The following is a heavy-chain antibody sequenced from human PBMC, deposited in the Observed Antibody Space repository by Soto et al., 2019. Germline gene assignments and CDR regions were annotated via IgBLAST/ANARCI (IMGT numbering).Heavy chain of an antibody. CDR1: GFTFSTYA. CDR3: ARLERGYNYDY. D-gene: IGHD1-1*01. V-gene: IGHV3-23*01. J-gene: IGHJ4*02. Sequence: GGSLRLSCAASGFTFSTYAMSWVRQAPGKGLEWVSTVSGGGGSTYYADSVKGRFTISRDNSRNTVYLQMNSLRVEDTAVYYCARLERGYNYDYKGQGTLVTVSS. CDR2: VSGGGGST.